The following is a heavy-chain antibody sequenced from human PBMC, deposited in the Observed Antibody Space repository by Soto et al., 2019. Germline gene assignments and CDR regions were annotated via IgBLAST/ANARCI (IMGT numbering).Heavy chain of an antibody. Sequence: PSETLSLTCTVSGCSISSGGYYWSWIRQHPGKGLEWIGYIYYSGSTYYNPSLKSRVTISVDTSKNQFSLKLSSVTAADTAVYYCARASNDYSNYFAPTYYFDYWGQGTLVTVSS. CDR3: ARASNDYSNYFAPTYYFDY. CDR2: IYYSGST. D-gene: IGHD4-4*01. CDR1: GCSISSGGYY. V-gene: IGHV4-31*03. J-gene: IGHJ4*02.